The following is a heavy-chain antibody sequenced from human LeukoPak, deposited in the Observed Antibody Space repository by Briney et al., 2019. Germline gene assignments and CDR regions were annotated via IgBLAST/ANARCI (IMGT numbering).Heavy chain of an antibody. J-gene: IGHJ4*02. D-gene: IGHD3-3*01. V-gene: IGHV1-46*01. CDR3: ARGLSYYDFWSGYYTGNRDFDY. Sequence: ASVKVSCKASGYTFTSYYMHWVRQAPGQGLEWMGIINPSGGSTSYAQKFQGRVTMTRDTSTSTVYMELSSLRSEDTAVYYCARGLSYYDFWSGYYTGNRDFDYWGQGTLVTVSS. CDR1: GYTFTSYY. CDR2: INPSGGST.